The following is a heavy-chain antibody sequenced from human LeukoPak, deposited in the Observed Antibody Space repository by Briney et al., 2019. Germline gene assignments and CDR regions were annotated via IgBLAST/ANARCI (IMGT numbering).Heavy chain of an antibody. CDR1: GGSISSSSYY. CDR3: ARTTEGGYTYGYFYYYYMDV. CDR2: IYYSGST. D-gene: IGHD5-18*01. V-gene: IGHV4-39*07. J-gene: IGHJ6*03. Sequence: SETLSLTCTVSGGSISSSSYYWGWIRQPPGKGLEWIGSIYYSGSTNYNPSLKSRVTISVDTSKNQFSLKLSSVTAADTAVYYCARTTEGGYTYGYFYYYYMDVWGKGTTVTISS.